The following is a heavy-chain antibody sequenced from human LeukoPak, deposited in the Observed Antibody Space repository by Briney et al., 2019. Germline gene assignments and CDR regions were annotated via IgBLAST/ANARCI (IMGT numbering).Heavy chain of an antibody. V-gene: IGHV4-4*07. D-gene: IGHD2-2*01. CDR3: AGVVPTTKWAVDY. J-gene: IGHJ4*02. CDR1: GGYISGYS. Sequence: SDTLSLTCTVSGGYISGYSRSWIQQSAAKELDAVGRVYTSENTNYNHSFTSQVTMSIDTSKKQFSLTLTSVTAAHTPVYYCAGVVPTTKWAVDYWGQGTLVTVSS. CDR2: VYTSENT.